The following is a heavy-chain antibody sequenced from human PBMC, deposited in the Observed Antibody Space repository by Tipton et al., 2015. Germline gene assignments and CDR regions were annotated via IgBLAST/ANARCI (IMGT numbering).Heavy chain of an antibody. D-gene: IGHD4-17*01. CDR1: SDSINKYY. CDR3: ARHTVTTEFDVFDI. CDR2: IQYSGGT. Sequence: TLSLTCTVSSDSINKYYWSWIRQPPGKELQWIGYIQYSGGTNYNPSLESRVSMSVDTSKTQFSLEMRSVTATDTAVYYCARHTVTTEFDVFDIWGQGTRVTVSS. V-gene: IGHV4-59*08. J-gene: IGHJ3*02.